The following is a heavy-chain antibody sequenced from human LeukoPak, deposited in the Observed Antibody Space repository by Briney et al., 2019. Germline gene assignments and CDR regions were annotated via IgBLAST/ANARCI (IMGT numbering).Heavy chain of an antibody. D-gene: IGHD6-19*01. CDR2: ISGSGGST. CDR3: AKVGGSGWYVDY. CDR1: GFTFSSYG. J-gene: IGHJ4*02. V-gene: IGHV3-23*01. Sequence: GGSLRLSCAASGFTFSSYGMSWVRQAPGKGLEWVSAISGSGGSTYYADSVKGRFTISRDNSKNTLYLQMNSLRVEDTAVYYCAKVGGSGWYVDYWGQGTLVTVSS.